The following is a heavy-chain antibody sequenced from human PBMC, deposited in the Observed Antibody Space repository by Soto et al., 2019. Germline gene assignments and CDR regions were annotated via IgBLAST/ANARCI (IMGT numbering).Heavy chain of an antibody. CDR1: GYTFSNFW. CDR3: ARSPRSSPYFDY. Sequence: PGESLKISCQCSGYTFSNFWIGWVRQLPGRGLEWMGIIYPGDQETRYSPSFHGKVTISADKSINTAYLQWNSPEASDTAFYFCARSPRSSPYFDYWGQGALVTVSS. CDR2: IYPGDQET. D-gene: IGHD6-13*01. J-gene: IGHJ4*02. V-gene: IGHV5-51*01.